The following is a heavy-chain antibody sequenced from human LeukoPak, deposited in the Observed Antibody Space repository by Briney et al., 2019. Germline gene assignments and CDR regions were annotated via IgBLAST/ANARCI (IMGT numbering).Heavy chain of an antibody. CDR2: IYTSWSA. CDR3: SRDFNFDSSSWFDDLDAFDI. J-gene: IGHJ3*02. D-gene: IGHD6-13*01. V-gene: IGHV4-4*07. CDR1: GGSISSYY. Sequence: SETVSLPCTVSGGSISSYYWSWIRQPAGKGLEWIGRIYTSWSANYKPSLKSRVTMSVDTSKNQYSLKLRSVPAADTAVYYCSRDFNFDSSSWFDDLDAFDIWGQGTMVTVSS.